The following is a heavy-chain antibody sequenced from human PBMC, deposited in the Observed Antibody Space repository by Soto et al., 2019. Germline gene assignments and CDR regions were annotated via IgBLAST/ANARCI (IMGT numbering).Heavy chain of an antibody. CDR3: ARDLGITSTPTVTNAY. J-gene: IGHJ4*02. D-gene: IGHD4-4*01. Sequence: EVQLVESGGGLVQPGGSLRLSCAASGFTFSSYWMSWVRQAPGKGLEWVANIKQDGSEKYYVDSVKGRFTISRDNAKNSRCLQKKSLRAEDTDVYYCARDLGITSTPTVTNAYWGQRNLVDVSS. CDR1: GFTFSSYW. V-gene: IGHV3-7*01. CDR2: IKQDGSEK.